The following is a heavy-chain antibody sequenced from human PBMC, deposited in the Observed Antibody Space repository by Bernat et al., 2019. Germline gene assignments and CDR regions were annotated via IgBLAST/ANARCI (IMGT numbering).Heavy chain of an antibody. CDR2: ISHSGST. CDR1: GESFSGYY. J-gene: IGHJ6*03. CDR3: ARFDIRPGYCSSTSCYDGAITRNYFYYTDV. Sequence: QVQVQQWGAGLLKPSETLSLTCAVYGESFSGYYWSWVRQPPGKGLEWLGEISHSGSTNYNPSLKSRVTISVDPSKNQFSRKRRFLTAADTAVYYCARFDIRPGYCSSTSCYDGAITRNYFYYTDVWGKGTSVTVPS. V-gene: IGHV4-34*01. D-gene: IGHD2-2*01.